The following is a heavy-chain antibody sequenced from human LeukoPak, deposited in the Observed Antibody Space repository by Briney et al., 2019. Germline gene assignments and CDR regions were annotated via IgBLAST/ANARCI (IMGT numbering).Heavy chain of an antibody. CDR3: ARDRQAACIFDDY. Sequence: GSSLRLSCAVSGFTFSSYAMHGLRQAPGKGREWVAVISYDGSNKYYADSVKGRLTISRDNSKNTLYLQMNSLRAEDTAVYYCARDRQAACIFDDYWGQGTLVTVSS. CDR1: GFTFSSYA. D-gene: IGHD6-13*01. V-gene: IGHV3-30*04. CDR2: ISYDGSNK. J-gene: IGHJ4*02.